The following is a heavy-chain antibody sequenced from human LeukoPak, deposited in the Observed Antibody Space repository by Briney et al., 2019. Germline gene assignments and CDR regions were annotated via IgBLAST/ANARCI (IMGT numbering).Heavy chain of an antibody. D-gene: IGHD6-13*01. Sequence: SETLSLTCTVSGGSISSGSYYWSWIRQPAGKGLEWIGRIYTSGSTNYNPSLKSRVTISVGTSKNQFSLKLSSVTAADTAVYYCARSRAAAGPSYYYYYYMDVWGKGTTVTISS. CDR3: ARSRAAAGPSYYYYYYMDV. V-gene: IGHV4-61*02. CDR2: IYTSGST. J-gene: IGHJ6*03. CDR1: GGSISSGSYY.